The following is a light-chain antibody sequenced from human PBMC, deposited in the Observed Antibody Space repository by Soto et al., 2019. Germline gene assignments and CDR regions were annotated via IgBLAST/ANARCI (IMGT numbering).Light chain of an antibody. CDR3: SSYTSSSTLYV. J-gene: IGLJ1*01. CDR1: RSDVGGYNY. CDR2: DVN. V-gene: IGLV2-14*01. Sequence: QSALTQPASVSGSPGQSITISCTGTRSDVGGYNYVSWYQQHPGKAPKLMIYDVNNRPSGVSNRFSGSKFGNTASLTISGLQTEDEADYYCSSYTSSSTLYVFGTGTKLTVL.